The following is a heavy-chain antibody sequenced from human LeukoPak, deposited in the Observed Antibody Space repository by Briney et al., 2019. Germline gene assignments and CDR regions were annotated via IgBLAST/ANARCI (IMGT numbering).Heavy chain of an antibody. Sequence: ASVKVSCKASGYTFTSYDINWVRQATGQGLEWMGWMNPNSGNTGYAQKFQGRVTMTRNTSISTAYMELSSLRSEDTAVYYCARRTMWDTNGWLSPDYWGQGTLATVSS. CDR2: MNPNSGNT. CDR3: ARRTMWDTNGWLSPDY. D-gene: IGHD6-19*01. CDR1: GYTFTSYD. J-gene: IGHJ4*02. V-gene: IGHV1-8*01.